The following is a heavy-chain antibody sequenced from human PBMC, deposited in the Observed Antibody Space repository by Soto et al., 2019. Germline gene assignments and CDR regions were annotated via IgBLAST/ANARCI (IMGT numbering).Heavy chain of an antibody. CDR1: GGSIRNYY. J-gene: IGHJ5*02. D-gene: IGHD3-22*01. CDR3: ARDYHYDSNNWSEH. CDR2: VYSTGTT. V-gene: IGHV4-4*07. Sequence: SETLSLTCTVSGGSIRNYYWSWIRQPAGKGLEWIGRVYSTGTTNYNPSLRSRVAMSVDTSENQCSLRLDSVTAADTATYFCARDYHYDSNNWSEHGDPDTLLTTST.